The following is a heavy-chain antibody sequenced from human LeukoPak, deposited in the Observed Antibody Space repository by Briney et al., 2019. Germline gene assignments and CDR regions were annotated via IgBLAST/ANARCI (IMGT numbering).Heavy chain of an antibody. J-gene: IGHJ4*02. D-gene: IGHD1-26*01. CDR2: VSSSGDST. V-gene: IGHV3-23*01. CDR1: GFTFSSYA. CDR3: AKRGGNIGYYALDY. Sequence: RGSLRLSCAASGFTFSSYAVNWVRQAPGMGLEWVSHVSSSGDSTSYTDSVKGRFTISRDNAKNTLYLQMNSLRAEDTAVYFCAKRGGNIGYYALDYWGQGTLVTVSS.